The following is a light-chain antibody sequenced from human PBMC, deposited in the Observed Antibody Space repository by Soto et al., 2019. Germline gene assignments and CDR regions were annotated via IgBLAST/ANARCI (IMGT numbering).Light chain of an antibody. J-gene: IGLJ3*02. V-gene: IGLV2-8*01. Sequence: QSARTQPPSASGSPGQSVTISCTGTSSDAGGYNYVSWYQQHTGKAPKLMIYEVSQRPSGVPDRFSGSKSGNTASLTVSGLQAEDDADYYCSSYAGSNNLGVFGGGTKITVL. CDR3: SSYAGSNNLGV. CDR1: SSDAGGYNY. CDR2: EVS.